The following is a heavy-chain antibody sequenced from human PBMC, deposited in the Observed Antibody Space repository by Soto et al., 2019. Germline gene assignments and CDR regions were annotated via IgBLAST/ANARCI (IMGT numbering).Heavy chain of an antibody. D-gene: IGHD5-18*01. V-gene: IGHV3-30*18. Sequence: QVQLVESGGGVVQPGRSLRLSCAVSGFTLSSYGIHWVRQAPGKGLEWVAFMSYDGNKKSYADSVKGRFTISRDNPKNTLYLQMDSLRAEDTAMYYCAKGLSVIQEWIIDGHWGQGTQVTVSS. CDR3: AKGLSVIQEWIIDGH. CDR2: MSYDGNKK. CDR1: GFTLSSYG. J-gene: IGHJ4*02.